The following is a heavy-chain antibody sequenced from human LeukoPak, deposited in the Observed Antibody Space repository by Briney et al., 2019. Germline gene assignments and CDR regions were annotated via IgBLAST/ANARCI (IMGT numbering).Heavy chain of an antibody. J-gene: IGHJ5*02. D-gene: IGHD6-13*01. CDR1: GGSISSGDYY. CDR3: ARQGLGIAAALFDP. V-gene: IGHV4-30-4*08. Sequence: SQTLSLTCTVSGGSISSGDYYWSWIRQPPGKGLEWIGYIYYSGSTYYNPSLKSRVTISVDTSKNQFSLKLSSVTAADTAVYYCARQGLGIAAALFDPWGQGTLVTVSS. CDR2: IYYSGST.